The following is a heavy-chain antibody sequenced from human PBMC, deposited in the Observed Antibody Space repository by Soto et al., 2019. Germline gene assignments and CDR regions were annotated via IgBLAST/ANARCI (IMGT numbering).Heavy chain of an antibody. Sequence: EVQLLESGGGLVQPGGSLRLSCTASGFTFSSYAMNWVRQAPGKGLEWVSGLSGSADSTYYADSVKGRFTISRDNSKNTLYLQMNSLRAEDTATYYCAKDQRFGELLTVDHWGQGTLVTVSS. CDR2: LSGSADST. V-gene: IGHV3-23*01. CDR3: AKDQRFGELLTVDH. J-gene: IGHJ4*02. D-gene: IGHD3-10*01. CDR1: GFTFSSYA.